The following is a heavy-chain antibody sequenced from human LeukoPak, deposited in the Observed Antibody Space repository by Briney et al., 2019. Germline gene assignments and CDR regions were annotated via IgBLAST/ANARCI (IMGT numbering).Heavy chain of an antibody. V-gene: IGHV4-59*01. J-gene: IGHJ4*02. CDR2: IYYSGST. CDR1: GGSISSYY. D-gene: IGHD2-15*01. Sequence: SETLSLTCTVSGGSISSYYWSWIRQPPGEGLEWIGYIYYSGSTNYNPSLKSRVTISVDTSKNQFSLKLSSVTAADTAVYYCASIDCSGGSCTFDYWGQGTLVTVSS. CDR3: ASIDCSGGSCTFDY.